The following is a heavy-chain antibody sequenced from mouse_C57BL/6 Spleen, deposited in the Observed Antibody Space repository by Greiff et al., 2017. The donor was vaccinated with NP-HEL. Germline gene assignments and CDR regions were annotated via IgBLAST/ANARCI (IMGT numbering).Heavy chain of an antibody. CDR1: GYAFSSSW. J-gene: IGHJ3*01. CDR3: ARNYGNLFAY. D-gene: IGHD2-1*01. V-gene: IGHV1-82*01. CDR2: IYPGDGDT. Sequence: VQLQQSGPELVKPGASVKISCKASGYAFSSSWMNWVKQRPGKGLEWIGRIYPGDGDTNYNGKVKGKATLTADKSSSTAYMQLSSLTSEDSAVYFCARNYGNLFAYWGQGTLVTVSA.